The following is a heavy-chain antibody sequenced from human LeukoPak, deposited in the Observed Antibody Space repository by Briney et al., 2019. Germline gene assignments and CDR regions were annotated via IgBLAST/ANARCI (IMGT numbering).Heavy chain of an antibody. Sequence: GGSLRLSCAASGFSFSAYSMNWVRQAPGKGLEWVSYTSSSAIYYADSVKGRFTLSRDSAKNSLYLQMNSLRVEDTAVYYCVRDHDWAFDYWGQGALVTVSS. CDR1: GFSFSAYS. J-gene: IGHJ4*02. CDR3: VRDHDWAFDY. V-gene: IGHV3-48*01. D-gene: IGHD3-9*01. CDR2: TSSSAI.